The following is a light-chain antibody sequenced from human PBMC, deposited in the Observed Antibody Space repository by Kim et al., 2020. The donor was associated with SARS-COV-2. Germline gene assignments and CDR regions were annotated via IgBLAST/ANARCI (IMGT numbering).Light chain of an antibody. Sequence: SVALGQTARSTCGGINIESKNVHWYQQKPGQAPVLVIYRDNNRPSGIPERVSGSNSGNTATLTISRPQAGDEADYYCQVWDISSVVFGGGTQLTVL. V-gene: IGLV3-9*01. CDR2: RDN. CDR1: NIESKN. CDR3: QVWDISSVV. J-gene: IGLJ2*01.